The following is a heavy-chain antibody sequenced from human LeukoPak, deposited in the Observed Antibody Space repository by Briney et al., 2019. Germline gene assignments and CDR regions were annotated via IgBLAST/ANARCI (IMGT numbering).Heavy chain of an antibody. V-gene: IGHV1-2*02. CDR2: IKPDSGSS. CDR1: GYTFTAYY. J-gene: IGHJ4*02. D-gene: IGHD6-19*01. Sequence: ASVKVSCKASGYTFTAYYIHWLRRAPGQGPEWMGWIKPDSGSSHYAQKFQGRVTMTRDTSSSSAYMDLTRLKSGDTAVYYCARARVPIAVAGLYYFDYWGQGALVAVSS. CDR3: ARARVPIAVAGLYYFDY.